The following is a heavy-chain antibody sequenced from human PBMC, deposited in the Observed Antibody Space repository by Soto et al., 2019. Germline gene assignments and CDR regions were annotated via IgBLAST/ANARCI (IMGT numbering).Heavy chain of an antibody. V-gene: IGHV1-69*01. D-gene: IGHD5-12*01. Sequence: QVQLVQSGAEVKKPGSSVKVSCKASGGTFNNYAISWVRQAPGQGLEWMGGIIPIIGTADYAHKFQGRLAITADESTGTTFMELSSLRSEDTALYYCARGGVDVVATAAVVYWCQGTLVSVSS. CDR3: ARGGVDVVATAAVVY. CDR2: IIPIIGTA. J-gene: IGHJ4*02. CDR1: GGTFNNYA.